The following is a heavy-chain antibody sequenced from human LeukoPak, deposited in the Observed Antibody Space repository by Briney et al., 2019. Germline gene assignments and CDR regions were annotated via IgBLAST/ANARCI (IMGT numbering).Heavy chain of an antibody. CDR1: GFTFSSYW. J-gene: IGHJ4*02. V-gene: IGHV3-74*01. D-gene: IGHD3-10*01. Sequence: PGGSLRLSCAASGFTFSSYWMHWVRQAPGKGLVWVSRINSDGSSTSYADSVKGRFTISRDNAKNTLYLQMNSLRAEDTAAYYCAVHGSGSYSFDYWGQGTLVTVSS. CDR3: AVHGSGSYSFDY. CDR2: INSDGSST.